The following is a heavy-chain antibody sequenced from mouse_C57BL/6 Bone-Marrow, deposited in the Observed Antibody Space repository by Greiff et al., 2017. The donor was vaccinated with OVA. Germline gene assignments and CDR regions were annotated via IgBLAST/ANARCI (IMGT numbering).Heavy chain of an antibody. CDR2: IYPGSGST. Sequence: QVQLQQPGAELVKPGASVKMSCKASGYTFNSYWITWVKQRPGQGLVWIGDIYPGSGSTTYNEKFKRKATLTVDTSSSTAYMQLSSLTSEDSAVYYCARSRWLPLPYWGQGTLVTVSA. V-gene: IGHV1-55*01. CDR1: GYTFNSYW. CDR3: ARSRWLPLPY. D-gene: IGHD2-3*01. J-gene: IGHJ3*01.